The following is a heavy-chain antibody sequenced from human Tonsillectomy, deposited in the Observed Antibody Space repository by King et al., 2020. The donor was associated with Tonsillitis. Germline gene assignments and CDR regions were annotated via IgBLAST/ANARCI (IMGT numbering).Heavy chain of an antibody. CDR3: ARGTGWELLGNFDY. J-gene: IGHJ4*02. CDR2: IYYTGST. D-gene: IGHD1-26*01. Sequence: QLQESGPGLVKPSETLSLTCTVSGGSISAYYWSWIRPPPGKGLEWIGYIYYTGSTNYNPSLNSRVAISLDTSQNQFSLKLSSVTAEDTAFYYCARGTGWELLGNFDYWGQGTLVTVSS. V-gene: IGHV4-59*01. CDR1: GGSISAYY.